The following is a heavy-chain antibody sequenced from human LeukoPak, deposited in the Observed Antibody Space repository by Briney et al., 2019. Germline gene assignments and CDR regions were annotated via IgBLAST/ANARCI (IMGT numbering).Heavy chain of an antibody. J-gene: IGHJ5*02. CDR2: IYYSGSP. CDR3: ARARSGSGWYWFDP. Sequence: SSETLSLTCTVSGGSINSYYWSWIRQPPGKGLEWIGDIYYSGSPDYSPSLKSRVTISVATSKTQFSLKMSSVTAADTAVYYCARARSGSGWYWFDPWGQGTLVTVSS. D-gene: IGHD6-19*01. CDR1: GGSINSYY. V-gene: IGHV4-59*01.